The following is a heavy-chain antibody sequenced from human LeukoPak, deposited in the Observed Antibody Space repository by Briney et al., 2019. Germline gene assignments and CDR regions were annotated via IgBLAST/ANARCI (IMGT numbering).Heavy chain of an antibody. CDR1: GYTFIGYN. D-gene: IGHD3-3*01. J-gene: IGHJ4*02. V-gene: IGHV1-2*02. CDR3: ARTIFGQEYWY. Sequence: GASVKVSCKASGYTFIGYNMHWVRQAPGLGLEWMGWINPKSGGTNYAQKFQGRVTMTRDTSIRTAYMELSRLRSDDTAVYYCARTIFGQEYWYWGQGTLVTVSS. CDR2: INPKSGGT.